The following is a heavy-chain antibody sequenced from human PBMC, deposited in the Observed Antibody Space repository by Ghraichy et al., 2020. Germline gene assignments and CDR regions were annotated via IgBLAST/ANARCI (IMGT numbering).Heavy chain of an antibody. J-gene: IGHJ6*02. V-gene: IGHV3-23*01. CDR1: GFTFSSYG. CDR3: AKGLMTPLEV. CDR2: IRVSGGNT. Sequence: GGSLRLSCEASGFTFSSYGMSWVRQAPGKGLEWVSGIRVSGGNTYYADSVKGRFTISRDNSKNTLFLQMNNLRAEDTAVYSCAKGLMTPLEVWGQGTTVTVSS. D-gene: IGHD3-16*01.